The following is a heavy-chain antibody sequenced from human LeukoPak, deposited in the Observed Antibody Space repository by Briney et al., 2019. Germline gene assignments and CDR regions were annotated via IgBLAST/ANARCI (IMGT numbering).Heavy chain of an antibody. CDR3: ASLGWFDP. J-gene: IGHJ5*02. V-gene: IGHV1-69*04. CDR1: GGTFSSYA. CDR2: IIPILGIA. Sequence: ASVKVSCKASGGTFSSYAISWVRQAPGQGLEWMGRIIPILGIANYAQKFQGRVTITADKSASTAYMELSSLRSEDTAVYYCASLGWFDPWGQGTLVTVSS.